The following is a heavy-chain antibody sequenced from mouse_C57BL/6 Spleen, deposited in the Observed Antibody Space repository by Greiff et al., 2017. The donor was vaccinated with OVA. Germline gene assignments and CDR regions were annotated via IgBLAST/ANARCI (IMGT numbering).Heavy chain of an antibody. Sequence: EVQLQQSGPELVKPGASVKIPCKASGYTFTDYSMHWVKQSHGQSLEWIGDINPNNGGTIYNQKFKGKATWTVDKSSSTAYMKLRSLTSEDTAVDYGARRVTSDAVDYRGQGTSVTVST. CDR3: ARRVTSDAVDY. J-gene: IGHJ4*01. D-gene: IGHD2-12*01. CDR2: INPNNGGT. CDR1: GYTFTDYS. V-gene: IGHV1-18*01.